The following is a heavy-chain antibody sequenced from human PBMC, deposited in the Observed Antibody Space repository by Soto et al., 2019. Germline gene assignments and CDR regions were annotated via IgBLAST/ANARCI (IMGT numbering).Heavy chain of an antibody. Sequence: QVQLVQSGAEVKKPGSSVKVSCKASGGTFSSYAISWVRQAPGQGLEWMGGIIPIFGTANYAQKFQGRVTITADESTSTAYMERSSLRSEDTAVYYCARASSGWYTEGWFDPWGQGTLVTVSS. CDR1: GGTFSSYA. CDR3: ARASSGWYTEGWFDP. J-gene: IGHJ5*02. V-gene: IGHV1-69*01. D-gene: IGHD6-19*01. CDR2: IIPIFGTA.